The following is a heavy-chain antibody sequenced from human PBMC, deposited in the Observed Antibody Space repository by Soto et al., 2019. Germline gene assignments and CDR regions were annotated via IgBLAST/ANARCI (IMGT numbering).Heavy chain of an antibody. Sequence: SETLSLTCAVYGGSFSGYYWSWIRQPPGKGLEWIGEINHSGSTNYNPSLKSRVTISVDTSKNQFSLKLSSVTAADTAVYYCAGTYYDFWSGYREYWGQGTLVTVSS. CDR1: GGSFSGYY. D-gene: IGHD3-3*01. CDR3: AGTYYDFWSGYREY. J-gene: IGHJ4*02. CDR2: INHSGST. V-gene: IGHV4-34*01.